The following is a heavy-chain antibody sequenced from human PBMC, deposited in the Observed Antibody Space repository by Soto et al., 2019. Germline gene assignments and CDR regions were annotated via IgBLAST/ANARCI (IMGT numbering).Heavy chain of an antibody. J-gene: IGHJ6*02. V-gene: IGHV1-18*01. Sequence: ASVKVSCKASGYTFTSYGISWVRQAPGQGLEWMGWISAYNGNTNYAQKLQGRATMTTETSTSTAYMELRSLRSDDTAVYYWARRPRIFVGDTDYYYYGMDVWGQGTTVTVSS. CDR1: GYTFTSYG. CDR3: ARRPRIFVGDTDYYYYGMDV. CDR2: ISAYNGNT. D-gene: IGHD3-16*01.